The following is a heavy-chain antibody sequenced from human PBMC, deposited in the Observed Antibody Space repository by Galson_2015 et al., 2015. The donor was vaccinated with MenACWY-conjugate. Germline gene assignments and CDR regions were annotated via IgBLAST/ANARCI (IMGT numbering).Heavy chain of an antibody. J-gene: IGHJ4*02. CDR1: GFTFSSNW. V-gene: IGHV3-7*03. CDR2: IKQDGSEK. D-gene: IGHD6-19*01. Sequence: SLRLSCAASGFTFSSNWMSWVRQAPGKGLEWVANIKQDGSEKYYVDSVKGRFTISRDNAKNSLYLQMNSLRAEDTAVYYCARVLVITAVAEYYFDYWGQGTLVTVSS. CDR3: ARVLVITAVAEYYFDY.